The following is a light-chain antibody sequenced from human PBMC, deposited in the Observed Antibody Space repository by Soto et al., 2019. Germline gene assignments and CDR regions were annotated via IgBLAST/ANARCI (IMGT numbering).Light chain of an antibody. Sequence: QSALTQSASVSGSPGQSITISCTGTSSDIGGYNYVSWYQHHPGKALKLIIYDVSNRPSGVSIRFSGSKSDNTASLTISGLQPEDEADYHCSSYTTSNTRQIVFGTGTKVTVL. CDR2: DVS. V-gene: IGLV2-14*03. CDR3: SSYTTSNTRQIV. CDR1: SSDIGGYNY. J-gene: IGLJ1*01.